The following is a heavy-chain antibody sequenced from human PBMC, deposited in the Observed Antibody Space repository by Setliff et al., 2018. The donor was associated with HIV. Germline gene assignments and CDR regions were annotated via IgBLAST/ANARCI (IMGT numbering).Heavy chain of an antibody. CDR3: AKEVDCSSTSCYVGTYYNYYYYGMDV. V-gene: IGHV3-7*01. CDR2: IKQDGSEE. J-gene: IGHJ6*02. D-gene: IGHD2-2*01. CDR1: GFTFSTYW. Sequence: PGGSLRLSCAASGFTFSTYWMIWVRQAPGKGLEWVAKIKQDGSEEYYVDSVKGRFTISRDNAKNSVYLQMNSLRVEDTAMYYCAKEVDCSSTSCYVGTYYNYYYYGMDVWGQGTTVTVSS.